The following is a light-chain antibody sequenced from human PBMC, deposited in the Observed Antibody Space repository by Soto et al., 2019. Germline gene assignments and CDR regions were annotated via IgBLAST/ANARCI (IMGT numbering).Light chain of an antibody. CDR3: QQYDGSVLT. J-gene: IGKJ4*01. Sequence: EIVLMQSPGTLSLSPGERATLSCRASEIINGPYLTWYQQKPDQAPRLLIYAASSRATGIPDRFSGSGSGTDFTLTISRLEPEDSAVYYCQQYDGSVLTFGGGTKVEIK. V-gene: IGKV3-20*01. CDR2: AAS. CDR1: EIINGPY.